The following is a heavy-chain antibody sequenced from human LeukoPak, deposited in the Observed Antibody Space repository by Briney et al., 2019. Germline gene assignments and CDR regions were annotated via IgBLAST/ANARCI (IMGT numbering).Heavy chain of an antibody. CDR1: GYSFTSYW. D-gene: IGHD3-10*01. CDR2: IDPSDSYT. J-gene: IGHJ6*04. V-gene: IGHV5-10-1*01. CDR3: ARLPITMVRGDWVMDV. Sequence: GESLQISCKGSGYSFTSYWISWVRQMPGKGLEWMGRIDPSDSYTNYSPSFQGHVTISADKSISTAYLQWSSLKASDTAMYYCARLPITMVRGDWVMDVWGKGPRSPSPQ.